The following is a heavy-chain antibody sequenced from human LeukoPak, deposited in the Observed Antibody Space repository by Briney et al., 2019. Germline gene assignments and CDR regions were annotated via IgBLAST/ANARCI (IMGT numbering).Heavy chain of an antibody. D-gene: IGHD3-22*01. J-gene: IGHJ5*02. V-gene: IGHV4-39*01. CDR2: IYYGGST. CDR3: ARLVGTDSSGYYAWP. Sequence: SETLSLTCTVSGGSIISSSYYWGWIRQPPGKGLEWLGSIYYGGSTYYNPSLKSRVAISVDTSKNQYSLKLSSVTAADTAVYYCARLVGTDSSGYYAWPWGQGTLVTVSS. CDR1: GGSIISSSYY.